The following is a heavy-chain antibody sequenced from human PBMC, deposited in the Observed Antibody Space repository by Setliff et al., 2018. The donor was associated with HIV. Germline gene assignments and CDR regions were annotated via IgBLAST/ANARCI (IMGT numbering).Heavy chain of an antibody. J-gene: IGHJ4*02. CDR3: ARGRKKTLAVSGTRYFDF. D-gene: IGHD6-19*01. CDR1: GGAFSGYY. V-gene: IGHV4-34*01. CDR2: VTHSGST. Sequence: PSETLSLTCAVYGGAFSGYYWTWIRQSPGRGLEWIGEVTHSGSTTYDPSLKSRITISVDTSKNQFSLKLTTVTAADMGVYYCARGRKKTLAVSGTRYFDFWGQGTLVTVSS.